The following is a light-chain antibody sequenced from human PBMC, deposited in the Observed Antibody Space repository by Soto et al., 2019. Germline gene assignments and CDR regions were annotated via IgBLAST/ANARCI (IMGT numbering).Light chain of an antibody. J-gene: IGLJ3*02. CDR3: SSYRAYSTLWV. CDR1: SSDVGGYNY. CDR2: EVS. V-gene: IGLV2-8*01. Sequence: QSVLTQPPSASGSPGQSVTISCTGTSSDVGGYNYVSWYQQHPGKAPKVIIYEVSKRPSGVPDRFSGSKSGNTASLTISGLQAEDEADYYCSSYRAYSTLWVFGGGTKVTVL.